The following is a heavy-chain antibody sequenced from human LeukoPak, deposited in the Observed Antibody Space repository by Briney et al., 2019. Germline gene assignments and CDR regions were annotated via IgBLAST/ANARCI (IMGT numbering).Heavy chain of an antibody. D-gene: IGHD3-10*01. Sequence: GGSLRLSCAASGFTFSSYGMHWVRQAPGKGLEWVAVIWYDGSNKYYADSVKGRFPISRDNSKNTLYLQMNSLRAEDTAVYYCARDPYYGSGSYYILWGQGTLVTVSS. V-gene: IGHV3-33*01. CDR2: IWYDGSNK. J-gene: IGHJ4*02. CDR1: GFTFSSYG. CDR3: ARDPYYGSGSYYIL.